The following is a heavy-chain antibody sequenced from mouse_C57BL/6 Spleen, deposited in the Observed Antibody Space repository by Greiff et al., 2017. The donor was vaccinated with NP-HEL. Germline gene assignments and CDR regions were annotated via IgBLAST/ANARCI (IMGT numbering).Heavy chain of an antibody. J-gene: IGHJ2*01. CDR2: IYPRDGST. D-gene: IGHD2-4*01. CDR3: SLYDYDGDFDY. CDR1: GYTFTSYD. V-gene: IGHV1-85*01. Sequence: VKLQESGPELVKPGASVKLSCKASGYTFTSYDINWVKQRPGQGLEWIGWIYPRDGSTKYNAKFKGKGTLTVDTYSSTAYMELHSLTSEDSAVYVCSLYDYDGDFDYWGQGTTLTVSS.